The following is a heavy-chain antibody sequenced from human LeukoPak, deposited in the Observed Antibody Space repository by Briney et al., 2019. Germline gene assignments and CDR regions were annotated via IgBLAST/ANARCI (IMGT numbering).Heavy chain of an antibody. D-gene: IGHD3-9*01. CDR2: IYYSGST. CDR1: GGSISSGDYY. Sequence: SQTLSLTCTVSGGSISSGDYYWSWIRQPPGTGLEWIGYIYYSGSTYYNPSLKSRVTISVDTSKNQFSLKLSSVTAADTALYYCARLRLSYFDWTNRNDYWGQGTLVTVSS. J-gene: IGHJ4*02. CDR3: ARLRLSYFDWTNRNDY. V-gene: IGHV4-30-4*08.